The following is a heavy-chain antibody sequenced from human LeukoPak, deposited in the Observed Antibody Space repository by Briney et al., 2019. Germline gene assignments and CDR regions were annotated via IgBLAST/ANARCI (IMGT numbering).Heavy chain of an antibody. CDR1: GGTFSSYA. CDR3: ASVDTAMAYYYYGMDV. D-gene: IGHD5-18*01. Sequence: SVKVSCKASGGTFSSYAISWVRQAPGQGLEWMGGIIPIFGTANYAQKFQGRVTITADESTSTAYMELSSLRSKDTAVYYCASVDTAMAYYYYGMDVWGQGTTVTVSS. J-gene: IGHJ6*02. CDR2: IIPIFGTA. V-gene: IGHV1-69*13.